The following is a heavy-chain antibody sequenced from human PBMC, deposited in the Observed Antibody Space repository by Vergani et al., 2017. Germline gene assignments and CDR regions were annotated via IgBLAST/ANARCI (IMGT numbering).Heavy chain of an antibody. CDR3: ARQFWVSQGVGAFET. Sequence: QVQLQESGPGLVKPSETLSLTCSVSGYSISRGYYWGWIRQPPGKGLEWIATVFHSGSAYYNPSLRRRVTISVETSKNQFSLRLTTLIAADTAVYYCARQFWVSQGVGAFETWGRGTEVSVSS. V-gene: IGHV4-38-2*02. D-gene: IGHD3-16*01. CDR1: GYSISRGYY. CDR2: VFHSGSA. J-gene: IGHJ3*02.